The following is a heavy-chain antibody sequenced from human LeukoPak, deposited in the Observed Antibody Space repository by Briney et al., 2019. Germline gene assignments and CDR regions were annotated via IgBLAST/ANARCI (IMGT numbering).Heavy chain of an antibody. J-gene: IGHJ4*02. Sequence: PGGSLRLSCAASGFTFSSYWMSWVRQAPGKGLEWVAYIRQEGRDTYYADSVKGRFSISRDDSKYTVNLEMNSLRTEDMAVYYCARDFNWGFDYWGQGTLASVSS. CDR1: GFTFSSYW. CDR3: ARDFNWGFDY. V-gene: IGHV3-30*02. CDR2: IRQEGRDT. D-gene: IGHD7-27*01.